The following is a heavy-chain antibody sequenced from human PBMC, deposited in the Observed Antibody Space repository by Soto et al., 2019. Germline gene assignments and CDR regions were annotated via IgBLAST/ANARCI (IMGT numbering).Heavy chain of an antibody. CDR3: ARAGPYCGSDCYPWAFDI. J-gene: IGHJ3*02. D-gene: IGHD2-21*02. Sequence: QVQLVESGGGVVQPGTSLRLSCAASGFTFSTYGMHWVRQTPGKGLEWVAIIWYEGLNIYYADSVKGRFTISRDDSKNNVYLEMNSLRPGDTAVYYCARAGPYCGSDCYPWAFDIWGHGTVVTVSS. CDR2: IWYEGLNI. V-gene: IGHV3-33*01. CDR1: GFTFSTYG.